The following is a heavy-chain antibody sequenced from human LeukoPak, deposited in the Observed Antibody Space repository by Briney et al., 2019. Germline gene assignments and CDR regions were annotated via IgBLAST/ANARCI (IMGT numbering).Heavy chain of an antibody. D-gene: IGHD4-17*01. CDR3: ARRPGLATVIPRLDY. CDR2: INHSGST. J-gene: IGHJ4*02. V-gene: IGHV4-34*01. Sequence: SETLSLTCAVYGGCFGGYYWSWIRQPPGKGLEWIGEINHSGSTNYNPSLKSRVTISVDTSKNQFSLKLSSVTAADTAVYYCARRPGLATVIPRLDYWGQGTLVTVSS. CDR1: GGCFGGYY.